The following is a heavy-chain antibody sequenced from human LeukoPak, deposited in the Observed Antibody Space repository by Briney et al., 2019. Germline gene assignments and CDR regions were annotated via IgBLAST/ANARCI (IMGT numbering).Heavy chain of an antibody. J-gene: IGHJ6*03. CDR3: ARGQGLYCTNGVCYSYYYMDV. Sequence: ASVKVSCKASGYTFTGYYMHWVRQATGQGLEWMGWMNPNSGNTGYAQKFQGRVTITRNTSISTAYMELSSLRSEDTAVYYCARGQGLYCTNGVCYSYYYMDVWGKGTTVTVSS. CDR1: GYTFTGYY. D-gene: IGHD2-8*01. CDR2: MNPNSGNT. V-gene: IGHV1-8*03.